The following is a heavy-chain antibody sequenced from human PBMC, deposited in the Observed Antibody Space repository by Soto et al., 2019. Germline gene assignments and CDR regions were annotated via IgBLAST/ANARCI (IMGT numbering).Heavy chain of an antibody. D-gene: IGHD4-17*01. CDR2: IYYSGSA. Sequence: QVHLQESGPGLVEPSQTLSLTCTVSGGSINSGGYYWSWIRQHPGKGLECIAYIYYSGSAYYKPSLESRITISVDTSKNQFSLNLSSVTAADTAVYYCARGATVTGFDSWGQGTLVTVSS. V-gene: IGHV4-31*03. CDR1: GGSINSGGYY. CDR3: ARGATVTGFDS. J-gene: IGHJ4*02.